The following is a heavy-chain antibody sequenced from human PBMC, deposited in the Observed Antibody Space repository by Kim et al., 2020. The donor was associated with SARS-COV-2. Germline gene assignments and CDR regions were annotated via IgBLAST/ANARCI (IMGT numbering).Heavy chain of an antibody. J-gene: IGHJ6*02. CDR3: AKDQRKYGDSYFGMDV. CDR2: ISYNSGSI. V-gene: IGHV3-9*01. Sequence: GGSLRLSCAASGFTFDDYAMHWVRQAPGKGLEWVSGISYNSGSIGYADSVKGRFTISRDNAKNSLYLQMNSLRAEDTALYYCAKDQRKYGDSYFGMDVWGQGTTVTVSS. D-gene: IGHD1-1*01. CDR1: GFTFDDYA.